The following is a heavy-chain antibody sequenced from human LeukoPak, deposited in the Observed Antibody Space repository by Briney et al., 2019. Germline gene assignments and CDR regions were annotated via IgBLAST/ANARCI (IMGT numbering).Heavy chain of an antibody. V-gene: IGHV4-39*01. CDR3: AKTGYGGNPFDS. J-gene: IGHJ4*02. CDR1: GASISSSSYS. CDR2: VYYSGET. D-gene: IGHD4-23*01. Sequence: PSDTLSLTSTVSGASISSSSYSWGWIRQPPGKGLEWIGGVYYSGETHYNPSLKSRVTISVDVSKNQFSLKLSSVTAADTAVYYCAKTGYGGNPFDSWGQGTQVTVSS.